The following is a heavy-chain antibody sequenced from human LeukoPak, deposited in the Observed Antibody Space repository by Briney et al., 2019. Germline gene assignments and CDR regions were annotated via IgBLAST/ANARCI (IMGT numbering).Heavy chain of an antibody. Sequence: PSETLSLTCAVSGGSISSDNWWIWVGQPPGKGLEWIGEIYHSGRANYNPSLKSRVNMSVDKSKDQFSLSLSSVTAADTAVYHCARGLYGSDSYWGQGNLVTVSS. V-gene: IGHV4-4*02. CDR1: GGSISSDNW. CDR3: ARGLYGSDSY. J-gene: IGHJ4*02. D-gene: IGHD6-19*01. CDR2: IYHSGRA.